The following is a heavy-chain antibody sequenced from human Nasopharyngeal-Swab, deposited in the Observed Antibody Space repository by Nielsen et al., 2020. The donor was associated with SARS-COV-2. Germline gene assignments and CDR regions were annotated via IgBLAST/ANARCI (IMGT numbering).Heavy chain of an antibody. CDR3: ARQERGQLGFDY. J-gene: IGHJ4*02. D-gene: IGHD7-27*01. CDR2: IDPSDSYT. CDR1: GYSFTSYW. V-gene: IGHV5-10-1*01. Sequence: GESLKISCKGSGYSFTSYWISWVRQMPGKGLEWMGRIDPSDSYTNYSPSFQGHVTISADKSISTAYLQWSSLKASETAMYYCARQERGQLGFDYWGQGTLVTVSS.